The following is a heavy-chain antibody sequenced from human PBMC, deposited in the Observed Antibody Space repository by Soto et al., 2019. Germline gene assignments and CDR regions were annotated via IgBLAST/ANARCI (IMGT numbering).Heavy chain of an antibody. J-gene: IGHJ5*02. D-gene: IGHD3-9*01. CDR1: GGSISSFTYY. Sequence: SETLSLTCSVSGGSISSFTYYWGWIRQPPGKGLEWIGTVYYNENTYYNPSLKSRVTITVDTAKNKFSLNLRSVNAVDTAMYFGARRERYFGSPGWFDPWGSGTLVTVSS. CDR3: ARRERYFGSPGWFDP. CDR2: VYYNENT. V-gene: IGHV4-39*01.